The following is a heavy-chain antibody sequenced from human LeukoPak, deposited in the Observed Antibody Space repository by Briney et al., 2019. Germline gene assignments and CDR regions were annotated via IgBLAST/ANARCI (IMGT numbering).Heavy chain of an antibody. J-gene: IGHJ4*02. CDR2: IYYSGST. V-gene: IGHV4-59*08. D-gene: IGHD3-22*01. CDR1: GGSISSYY. CDR3: ARGSYDSSGYFDY. Sequence: SETLSLTCTVSGGSISSYYWSWIRQPPGKGLEWIGYIYYSGSTNYNPSLKSRVTISVDTSKNQFSLKLSSVTAADTAVYYCARGSYDSSGYFDYWGQGTLVTVSS.